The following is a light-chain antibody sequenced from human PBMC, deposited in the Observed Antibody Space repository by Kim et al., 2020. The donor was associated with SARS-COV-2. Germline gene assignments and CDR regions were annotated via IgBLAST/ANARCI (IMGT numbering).Light chain of an antibody. CDR1: SSNIGSNY. J-gene: IGLJ3*02. CDR2: RNR. Sequence: QSVLIQPPSTSGTPGQTVTISCSGSSSNIGSNYVFWHRHVPGTAPKLLIYRNRQRPSGVPDRFSGSKSGTSASLAISGLRSEDEADYYCAAWDDSLSGLWVFGGGTQLTVL. CDR3: AAWDDSLSGLWV. V-gene: IGLV1-47*01.